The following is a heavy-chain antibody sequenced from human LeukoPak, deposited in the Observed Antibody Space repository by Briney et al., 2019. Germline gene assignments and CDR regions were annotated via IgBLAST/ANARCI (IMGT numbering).Heavy chain of an antibody. CDR3: AKEPTSYSSGWYFQD. V-gene: IGHV3-30*18. CDR1: GFTFSNYG. CDR2: VSHDGTTT. J-gene: IGHJ1*01. D-gene: IGHD6-25*01. Sequence: GQSLRLSCAASGFTFSNYGMQCVRRAPGKGLEWVTGVSHDGTTTFYADSVKGRFTISRDNSKNTLDLQMYSLKPEDTAVYYCAKEPTSYSSGWYFQDWGQGTLVTVSS.